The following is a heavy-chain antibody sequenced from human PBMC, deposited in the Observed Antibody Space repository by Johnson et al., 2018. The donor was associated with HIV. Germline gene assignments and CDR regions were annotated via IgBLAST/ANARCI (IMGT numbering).Heavy chain of an antibody. CDR1: GINFGSYW. Sequence: VQLVESGGGLVQPGGSLRLSCTDSGINFGSYWMHWFRQAPGKGLVWVSHIKTDGSYTTYADSVKGRFTVSRDNAKNTLFLQMNSLKAEDTAVYYWARDSTPWGDDYVDYAFDIWGQGTLVTVSS. CDR2: IKTDGSYT. CDR3: ARDSTPWGDDYVDYAFDI. J-gene: IGHJ3*02. V-gene: IGHV3-74*01. D-gene: IGHD4/OR15-4a*01.